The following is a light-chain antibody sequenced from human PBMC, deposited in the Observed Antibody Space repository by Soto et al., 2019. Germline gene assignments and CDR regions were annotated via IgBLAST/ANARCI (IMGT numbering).Light chain of an antibody. V-gene: IGKV3-11*01. CDR2: DAS. Sequence: EIVLTQSPGTLSLSPGDRATLSCRASQSVSSYLAWYQQKPGQAPRLLIYDASDRATGIPGRFSGGGSGTDFTLTISSLEPEDFAVYYCQQHSNWPPITFGQGTRLEIK. CDR3: QQHSNWPPIT. CDR1: QSVSSY. J-gene: IGKJ5*01.